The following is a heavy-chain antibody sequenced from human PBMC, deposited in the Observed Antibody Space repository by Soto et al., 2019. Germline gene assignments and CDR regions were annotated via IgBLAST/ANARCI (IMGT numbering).Heavy chain of an antibody. CDR2: IIPIFGTA. J-gene: IGHJ6*02. CDR1: GGTFSSYA. CDR3: ARVGDYYDSSGYYYYYYGMDV. V-gene: IGHV1-69*12. D-gene: IGHD3-22*01. Sequence: QVQLVQSGAEVKKPGSSVKVSCKASGGTFSSYAISWVRQAPGQGLEWMGGIIPIFGTANYAQKFQGRVTITADESTSTAYMELSSLRSEDTAMYYCARVGDYYDSSGYYYYYYGMDVWGQGTTVTVSS.